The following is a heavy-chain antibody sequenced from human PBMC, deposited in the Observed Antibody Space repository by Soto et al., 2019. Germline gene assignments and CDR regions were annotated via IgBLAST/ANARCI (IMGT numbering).Heavy chain of an antibody. D-gene: IGHD4-17*01. CDR3: ARGHEYGGNSDTFDM. V-gene: IGHV1-69*06. CDR2: ILPIFGTA. CDR1: GGSFSSYA. Sequence: GASVKVSCKAAGGSFSSYAISWLRQAPGQRPEWMGNILPIFGTADYAQKFQDRVTITADKSTDTAYMELRSLFSEDTAVYYCARGHEYGGNSDTFDMYAQGT. J-gene: IGHJ3*02.